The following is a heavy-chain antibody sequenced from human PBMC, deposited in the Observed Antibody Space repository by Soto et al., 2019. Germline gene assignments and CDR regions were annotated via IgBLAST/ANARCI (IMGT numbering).Heavy chain of an antibody. Sequence: GGSLRLSCAASGFTFSSYGMHWVRQAPGKGLEWVAVISYDGSNKYYADSVKGRFTISRDNSKNTLYLQMNSLRAEDTAVYYCAKDPKGGSSFGGNWFDPWGQGTLVTVSS. D-gene: IGHD2-15*01. CDR3: AKDPKGGSSFGGNWFDP. J-gene: IGHJ5*02. V-gene: IGHV3-30*18. CDR2: ISYDGSNK. CDR1: GFTFSSYG.